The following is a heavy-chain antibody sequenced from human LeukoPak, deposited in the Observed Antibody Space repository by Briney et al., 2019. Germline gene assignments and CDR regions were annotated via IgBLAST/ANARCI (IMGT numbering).Heavy chain of an antibody. CDR2: ISSSSSYI. Sequence: GGSLRLSCAASGFTFSSYSMNWVRQAPGKGLEWVSSISSSSSYIHYADSVKGRFTISRDNAKNSLYLQMNSLRAEDTAVYYCARVTVAGLVGAFDIWGQGTMVTVSS. CDR1: GFTFSSYS. J-gene: IGHJ3*02. V-gene: IGHV3-21*01. D-gene: IGHD6-19*01. CDR3: ARVTVAGLVGAFDI.